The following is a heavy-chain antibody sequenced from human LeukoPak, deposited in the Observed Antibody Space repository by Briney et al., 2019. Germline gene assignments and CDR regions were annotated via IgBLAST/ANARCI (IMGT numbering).Heavy chain of an antibody. D-gene: IGHD6-13*01. CDR1: GYTFTGYY. J-gene: IGHJ4*02. V-gene: IGHV1-2*02. CDR3: ASIAAAGTDY. CDR2: INPNSGGT. Sequence: ASVKVSCKASGYTFTGYYMHWVRQAPGQGLEWMGWINPNSGGTNYAQEFQGRVTMTRDTSISTAYMELSRLRSDDTAVYYCASIAAAGTDYWGQGTLVTVSS.